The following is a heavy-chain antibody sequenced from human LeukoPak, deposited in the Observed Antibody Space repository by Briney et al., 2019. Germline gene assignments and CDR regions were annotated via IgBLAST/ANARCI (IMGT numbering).Heavy chain of an antibody. J-gene: IGHJ4*02. V-gene: IGHV3-30*04. CDR1: GFTFSSYA. CDR3: AKDLGCSGGSCYSGIDY. Sequence: GGSLRLSCAASGFTFSSYAIHWVRQAPGKGLEWVAVISYDGSNKYYADSVKGRFTISRDNSKNTLYLQMNSLRAEDTAVYYCAKDLGCSGGSCYSGIDYWGQGTLVTVSS. D-gene: IGHD2-15*01. CDR2: ISYDGSNK.